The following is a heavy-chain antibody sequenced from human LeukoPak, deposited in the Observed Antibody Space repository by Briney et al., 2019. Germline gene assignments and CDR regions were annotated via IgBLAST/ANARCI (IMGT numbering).Heavy chain of an antibody. Sequence: SETLSLTCTVSGGSISSYYWSWIRQPAGKGLEWIGRIYTSGSTNYNPSLKSRVTMSVDTSKNQFSLKLSSVTAADTAVYYCALRGDGSGSYYHPFDYWGQGTLVTVSS. V-gene: IGHV4-4*07. CDR2: IYTSGST. J-gene: IGHJ4*02. CDR1: GGSISSYY. D-gene: IGHD3-10*01. CDR3: ALRGDGSGSYYHPFDY.